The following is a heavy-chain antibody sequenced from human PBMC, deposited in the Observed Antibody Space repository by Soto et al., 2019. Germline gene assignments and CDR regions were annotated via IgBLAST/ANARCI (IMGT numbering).Heavy chain of an antibody. V-gene: IGHV3-73*02. Sequence: EVQLVESGGGLVQPGGSLKLSCAASGFTFSGSAMHWVRQASGKGLEWVGRIRSKANSYATAYVASVKGTFTISRDDSKNTAYPQMNSLKTEDTAVYYCTSQGYSYGFVYWGQGTLVTVSS. CDR3: TSQGYSYGFVY. CDR2: IRSKANSYAT. CDR1: GFTFSGSA. J-gene: IGHJ4*02. D-gene: IGHD5-18*01.